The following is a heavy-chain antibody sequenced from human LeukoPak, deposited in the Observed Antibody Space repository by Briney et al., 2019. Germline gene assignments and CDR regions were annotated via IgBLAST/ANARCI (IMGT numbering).Heavy chain of an antibody. CDR2: IYHSGST. V-gene: IGHV4-30-2*01. Sequence: SQTLSLTCAVSGGSISSGGYSWSWIRQPPGKGLGWIGNIYHSGSTYYNPSLKSRVTISVDRSKNQFSLKLSSVTAADTAVYYCARGYCSSTSCYPTDYWGQGTLVTVSS. CDR1: GGSISSGGYS. CDR3: ARGYCSSTSCYPTDY. J-gene: IGHJ4*02. D-gene: IGHD2-2*01.